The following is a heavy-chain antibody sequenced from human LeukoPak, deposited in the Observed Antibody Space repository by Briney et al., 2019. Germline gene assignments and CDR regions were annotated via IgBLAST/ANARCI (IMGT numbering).Heavy chain of an antibody. Sequence: PSGTLSLTCDVSGGSISTTNWWTWVRQPPGGGLEWIGAVHLNGRTHYNPSLESRVTLSVDMSENHVSLQLSSVTAADTAVYYCARVLDYDSSGYYLAFDIWGQGTMVTVSS. V-gene: IGHV4-4*02. CDR1: GGSISTTNW. D-gene: IGHD3-22*01. J-gene: IGHJ3*02. CDR3: ARVLDYDSSGYYLAFDI. CDR2: VHLNGRT.